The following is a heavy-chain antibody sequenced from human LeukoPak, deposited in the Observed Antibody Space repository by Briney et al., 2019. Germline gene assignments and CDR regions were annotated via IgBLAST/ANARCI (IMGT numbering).Heavy chain of an antibody. CDR3: ARGMKYSTGWYYMDV. V-gene: IGHV3-21*01. D-gene: IGHD6-19*01. CDR2: ISSSSSYI. CDR1: GFTFSSYS. J-gene: IGHJ6*03. Sequence: PGGSLRLSCAASGFTFSSYSMNWVRQAPGKGLEWVSSISSSSSYIYYADSVKGRFTISRDNAKNSLYLQMNSLRAEDTAVYYCARGMKYSTGWYYMDVWGKGTTVTISS.